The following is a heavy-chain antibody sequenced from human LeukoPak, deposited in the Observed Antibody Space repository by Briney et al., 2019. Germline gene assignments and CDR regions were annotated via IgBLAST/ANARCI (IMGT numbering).Heavy chain of an antibody. J-gene: IGHJ6*03. CDR2: IDFSGDYT. D-gene: IGHD1-26*01. CDR3: ARDPYSGSYGADYYYYMDV. CDR1: GFTFNAYS. V-gene: IGHV3-21*01. Sequence: PGGSLRLSCAASGFTFNAYSMNWVRQGPGKGLEWVSTIDFSGDYTYYADSLKGRFTISRDNAKNSVHLQMSSLRDEDTAVYYCARDPYSGSYGADYYYYMDVWGKGTTVTISS.